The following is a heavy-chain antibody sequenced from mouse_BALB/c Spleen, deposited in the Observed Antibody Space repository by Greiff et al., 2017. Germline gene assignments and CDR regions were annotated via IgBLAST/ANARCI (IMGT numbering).Heavy chain of an antibody. D-gene: IGHD2-4*01. V-gene: IGHV3-8*02. Sequence: EVQLKESGPSLVKPSQTLSLTCSVTGDSITSGYWNWIRKFPGNKLEYMGYISYSGSTYYNPSLKSRISITRDTSKNQYYLQLNSVTTEDTATYYCARYSYDYDGYWYFDVWGAGTTVTVSS. CDR1: GDSITSGY. CDR3: ARYSYDYDGYWYFDV. CDR2: ISYSGST. J-gene: IGHJ1*01.